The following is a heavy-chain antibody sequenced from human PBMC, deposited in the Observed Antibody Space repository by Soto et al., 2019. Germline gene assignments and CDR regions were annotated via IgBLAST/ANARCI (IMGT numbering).Heavy chain of an antibody. V-gene: IGHV1-46*01. D-gene: IGHD3-22*01. Sequence: ASVKVSCKASGYTFTSYYMPWVRQAPGQGLEWMGIINPSGGRTSYAQKFQGRVTMTRDTSTSTVYMELSSLRSEDTAVYYCARLGYYDSSGSWGNAFDIWGQGTMVTVS. J-gene: IGHJ3*02. CDR2: INPSGGRT. CDR1: GYTFTSYY. CDR3: ARLGYYDSSGSWGNAFDI.